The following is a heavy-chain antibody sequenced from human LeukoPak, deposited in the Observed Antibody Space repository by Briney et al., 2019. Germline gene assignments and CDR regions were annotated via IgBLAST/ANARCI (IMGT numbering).Heavy chain of an antibody. Sequence: GAAVKLCDKTSGGACTRWEINGGGQAAGQGLEWMGWVHPSSGNTAYEQKFQGRVTMTRDTSISTAYMELSGLRFDDTAVYFCARGPRNDPWGQGTLVTVSS. V-gene: IGHV1-8*01. J-gene: IGHJ5*02. D-gene: IGHD1-14*01. CDR3: ARGPRNDP. CDR2: VHPSSGNT. CDR1: GGACTRWE.